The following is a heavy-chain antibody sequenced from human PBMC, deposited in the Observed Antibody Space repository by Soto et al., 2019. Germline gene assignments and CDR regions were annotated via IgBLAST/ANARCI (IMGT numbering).Heavy chain of an antibody. V-gene: IGHV3-30*18. CDR2: ISYDGSNK. CDR1: GFTFSSYG. CDR3: AKGYYDFWSGYYTGEYYYYGMDV. D-gene: IGHD3-3*01. J-gene: IGHJ6*02. Sequence: QVQLVESGGGVVQPGRSLRLSCAASGFTFSSYGMHWVRQAPGKGLEWVAVISYDGSNKDYADSVKGRFTISRDNSKNTLYLQMNGLRAEDTAVYYCAKGYYDFWSGYYTGEYYYYGMDVWGQGTTVTVSS.